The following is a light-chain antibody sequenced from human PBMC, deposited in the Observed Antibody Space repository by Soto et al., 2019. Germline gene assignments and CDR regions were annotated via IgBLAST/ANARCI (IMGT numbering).Light chain of an antibody. J-gene: IGKJ4*01. V-gene: IGKV3-11*01. CDR3: QQRSNWLT. Sequence: EIVLTQSTATLSLSPGERATLSCRASQSVSKYLAWYQQKPGQAPRLLIYDAAVRATGIPARFSGSGSGTEFTLTISSLEPEDFAIYYCQQRSNWLTFGGGTKVEIK. CDR2: DAA. CDR1: QSVSKY.